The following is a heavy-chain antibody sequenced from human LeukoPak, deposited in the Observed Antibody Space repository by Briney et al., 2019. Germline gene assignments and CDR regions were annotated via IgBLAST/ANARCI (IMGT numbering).Heavy chain of an antibody. J-gene: IGHJ4*02. V-gene: IGHV1-2*02. CDR2: INPDSGGT. CDR3: ARDPATTYYYNP. D-gene: IGHD3-10*01. Sequence: ASVTVSCKASGYTFTDYYMHWVRQAPGQGLEWMGWINPDSGGTNYAQKFQGRVTMTRDTSISTVYLELSSLRADDTAVYYCARDPATTYYYNPWGQGTPVTVSS. CDR1: GYTFTDYY.